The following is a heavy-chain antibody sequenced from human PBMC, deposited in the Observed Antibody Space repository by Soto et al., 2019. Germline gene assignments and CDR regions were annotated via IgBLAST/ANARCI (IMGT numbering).Heavy chain of an antibody. CDR3: ARGVEREWLLYRSANYYYYMDV. V-gene: IGHV4-34*01. D-gene: IGHD3-3*01. CDR1: GGSFSGYY. CDR2: INHSGST. Sequence: PSETLSLTCAVYGGSFSGYYWSWIRQPPGKGLEWIGEINHSGSTNYNPSLKSRVTISVDTSKNQFSLKLSSVSAADTAVYYCARGVEREWLLYRSANYYYYMDVWGKGTTVTVSS. J-gene: IGHJ6*03.